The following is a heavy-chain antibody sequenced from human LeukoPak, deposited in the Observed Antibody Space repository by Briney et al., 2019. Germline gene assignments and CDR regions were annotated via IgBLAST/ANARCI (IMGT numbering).Heavy chain of an antibody. CDR1: GDSVSSNSAA. Sequence: SQTLSLTCAISGDSVSSNSAAWNWIRQSPSRGLEWLGRTYYRSQWHNDYAGSAKSRVTVSPDTSKNQFSLKLSSVTAADTAVYYCARDWVDYGDHGHSYYFDYWGQGTLVTVSS. CDR3: ARDWVDYGDHGHSYYFDY. V-gene: IGHV6-1*01. D-gene: IGHD4-17*01. CDR2: TYYRSQWHN. J-gene: IGHJ4*02.